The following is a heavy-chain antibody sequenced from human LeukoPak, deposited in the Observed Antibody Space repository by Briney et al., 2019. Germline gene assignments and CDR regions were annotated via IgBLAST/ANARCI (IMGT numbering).Heavy chain of an antibody. V-gene: IGHV3-13*04. J-gene: IGHJ4*02. D-gene: IGHD6-19*01. Sequence: PGGSLRLSCAAPGFAFSNYDMLWFRQATGKGLEWVSAINTAADTYYPDSVKGRFTISRENAKSSLYLQMNSLRVGDTAVYYCVRAPPGTGWLIDHWGQGTLVAVSS. CDR2: INTAADT. CDR3: VRAPPGTGWLIDH. CDR1: GFAFSNYD.